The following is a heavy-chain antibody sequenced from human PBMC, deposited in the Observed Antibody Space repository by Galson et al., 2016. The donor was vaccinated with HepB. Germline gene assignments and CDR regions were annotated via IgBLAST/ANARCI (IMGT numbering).Heavy chain of an antibody. D-gene: IGHD3-10*01. CDR3: ARGHCSDVCYNNPCY. J-gene: IGHJ4*02. V-gene: IGHV3-53*01. Sequence: SLRLSCAASGFTVSTNYMTWVRQAPGKGLEWLSVIYPIGETHYADSVKGRFTISRDISKNMVYLQMNSLRAENSAVYHCARGHCSDVCYNNPCYWGQGTLVTVSS. CDR2: IYPIGET. CDR1: GFTVSTNY.